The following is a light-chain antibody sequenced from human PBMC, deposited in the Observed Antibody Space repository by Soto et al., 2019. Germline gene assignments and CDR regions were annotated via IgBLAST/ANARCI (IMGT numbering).Light chain of an antibody. CDR2: AAS. CDR3: KQSYSTRIT. J-gene: IGKJ5*01. Sequence: DIQMTQSPSYMSASVRDTVTRTCRASQSISSYLNWYQQKPGKAPKLLIYAASSLQSGVPSRFSGSGSGTDFTLTISSLQPEDFATYYCKQSYSTRITFGQGTRLEIK. V-gene: IGKV1-39*01. CDR1: QSISSY.